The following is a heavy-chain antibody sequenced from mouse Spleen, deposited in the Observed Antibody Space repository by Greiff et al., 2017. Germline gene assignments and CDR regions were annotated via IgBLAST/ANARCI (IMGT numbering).Heavy chain of an antibody. D-gene: IGHD2-1*01. CDR3: ARELPFAY. Sequence: QVQLQQSGAELVKPGASVKISCKPSGYAFSTYWMNWVKQRPGKGLEWIGQIYPGDGDTNYNGKFKGKATLTADQSSSTAYMQLSSLTSEDSAVYFCARELPFAYWGQGTLVTVSA. J-gene: IGHJ3*01. V-gene: IGHV1-80*01. CDR1: GYAFSTYW. CDR2: IYPGDGDT.